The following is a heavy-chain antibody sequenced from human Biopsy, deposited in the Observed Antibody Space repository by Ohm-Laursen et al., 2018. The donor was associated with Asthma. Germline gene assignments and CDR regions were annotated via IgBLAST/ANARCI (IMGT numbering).Heavy chain of an antibody. D-gene: IGHD6-19*01. CDR2: ISYDGSNK. CDR1: GFTFSSYA. J-gene: IGHJ4*02. Sequence: SLRLSCAAPGFTFSSYAMHWVRQAPGKGLEWVAVISYDGSNKYYADSVKGRFTTSRDNSKNTLYLQMNSLRAEDTAVYYCAREGIAVAHFDYWGQGTLVTVSS. CDR3: AREGIAVAHFDY. V-gene: IGHV3-30-3*01.